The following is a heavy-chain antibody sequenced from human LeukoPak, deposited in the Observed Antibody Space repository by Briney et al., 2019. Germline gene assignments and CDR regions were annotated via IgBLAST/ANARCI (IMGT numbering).Heavy chain of an antibody. D-gene: IGHD3-3*01. CDR1: GGSTSSGNYY. CDR3: ARLGAGPTYYDFWSGYSSFYFDY. CDR2: ISSSGNT. V-gene: IGHV4-39*02. J-gene: IGHJ4*02. Sequence: PSETLSLTCTVSGGSTSSGNYYWGWIRQPPGKGLEWIGGISSSGNTYYNPSLKSRITISIDTSKNHFSLKLSSGTAADTAVYYCARLGAGPTYYDFWSGYSSFYFDYWGQGTLVTVSS.